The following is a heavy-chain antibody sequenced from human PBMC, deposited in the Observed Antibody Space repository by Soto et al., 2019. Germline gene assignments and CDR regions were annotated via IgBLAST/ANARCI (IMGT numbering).Heavy chain of an antibody. D-gene: IGHD6-19*01. J-gene: IGHJ3*02. CDR2: IYYNGRT. V-gene: IGHV4-39*01. CDR3: ARHGPVAGHFAFDI. Sequence: HLQLQESGPGLVKPSETLSLICTVSGGSMTSSNYWWAWIRQPPGKGLEWIGTIYYNGRTSYNPSLKSRVTTSFDTSNNQFSLRLSSVTAADTAVYSCARHGPVAGHFAFDIWGLGTMVTVSS. CDR1: GGSMTSSNYW.